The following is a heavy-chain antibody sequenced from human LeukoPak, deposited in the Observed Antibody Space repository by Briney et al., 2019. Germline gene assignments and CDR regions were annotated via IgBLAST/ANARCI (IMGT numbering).Heavy chain of an antibody. CDR2: IYDRGST. CDR1: GGSISSYY. CDR3: ARGRTFDN. J-gene: IGHJ4*02. V-gene: IGHV4-59*01. Sequence: SETLSLTCTVSGGSISSYYWSWIQQPPGKGLEWIGNIYDRGSTKYNPSLKSRVTISVDTSKNQFSLRLSSVTAADTAVYYCARGRTFDNWGQGTLVTVSS.